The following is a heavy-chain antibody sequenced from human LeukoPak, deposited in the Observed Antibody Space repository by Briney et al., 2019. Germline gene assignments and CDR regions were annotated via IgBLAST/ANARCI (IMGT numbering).Heavy chain of an antibody. V-gene: IGHV3-9*01. Sequence: GGSLRLSCAASGFTFDDYAMHWVRQIPGKGLEGFWSITWISGYLGYADPAKARFTIYSDNAKNTLYLQMNSLRLDDTAFYYCTRGTRNSGWYGEFDHWGQGTLVTVSS. J-gene: IGHJ4*02. CDR3: TRGTRNSGWYGEFDH. D-gene: IGHD6-19*01. CDR1: GFTFDDYA. CDR2: ITWISGYL.